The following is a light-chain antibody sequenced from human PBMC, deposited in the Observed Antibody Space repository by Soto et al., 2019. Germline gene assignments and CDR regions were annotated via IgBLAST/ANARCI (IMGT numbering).Light chain of an antibody. J-gene: IGLJ3*02. CDR1: SSDVGGHNS. V-gene: IGLV2-8*01. Sequence: QSALTQPPSASGSPGQSVTISFTGTSSDVGGHNSVSWYQQHPGKAPKLMIYEVNKRPSGVPVRFSGSKSGNTASLTVSGLQAEDEADYYCNSYAGSNNGVFGGGTKLTVL. CDR2: EVN. CDR3: NSYAGSNNGV.